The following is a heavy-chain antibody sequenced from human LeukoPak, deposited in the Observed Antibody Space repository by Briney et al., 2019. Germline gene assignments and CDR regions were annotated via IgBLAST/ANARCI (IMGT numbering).Heavy chain of an antibody. CDR3: ARGGRGPDS. V-gene: IGHV3-7*04. CDR1: GFIFSRSW. CDR2: IKEDGSDK. D-gene: IGHD6-25*01. Sequence: PGGSLSLSCAASGFIFSRSWMSWVRQAPGKGLEWVANIKEDGSDKNYVDSVKGRFTISRDNAKNSLYLQMNSLRADDTSVYYCARGGRGPDSWGQGPVVTVTS. J-gene: IGHJ4*02.